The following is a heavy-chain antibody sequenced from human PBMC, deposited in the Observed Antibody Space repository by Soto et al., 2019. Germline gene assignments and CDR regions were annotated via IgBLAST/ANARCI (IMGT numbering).Heavy chain of an antibody. J-gene: IGHJ4*02. D-gene: IGHD1-26*01. V-gene: IGHV3-23*01. CDR1: GFTFSSYA. Sequence: EVQLLESGGGLVQPGGSLRLSCAASGFTFSSYAMSWVRQAPGKGLEWVSAISGSGGSTYYADSVKGRFTISRDNSKNTLYLQMNSLRAEDTAVYYCAISNGPISGSQGYWGQGTLVTVSS. CDR3: AISNGPISGSQGY. CDR2: ISGSGGST.